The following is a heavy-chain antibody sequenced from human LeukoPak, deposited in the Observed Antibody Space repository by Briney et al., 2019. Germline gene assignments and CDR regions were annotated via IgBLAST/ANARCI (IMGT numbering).Heavy chain of an antibody. CDR1: GGSISSNNW. V-gene: IGHV4-4*02. J-gene: IGHJ4*02. D-gene: IGHD3-9*01. Sequence: SETLSLTCTVSGGSISSNNWWSWVRLPPGKGLEWIGEIYHSGNTNYNPSLKSRVTISGDKSKNQFSLRLSSVTAADTAVYYCARARSEILAGYYAMDDWGQGTLVTVSP. CDR2: IYHSGNT. CDR3: ARARSEILAGYYAMDD.